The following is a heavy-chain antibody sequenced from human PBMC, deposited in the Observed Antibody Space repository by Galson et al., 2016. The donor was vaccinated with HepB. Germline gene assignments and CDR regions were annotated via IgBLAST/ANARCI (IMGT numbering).Heavy chain of an antibody. D-gene: IGHD3-10*02. V-gene: IGHV3-21*01. CDR1: GFIFSYYT. Sequence: SLRLSCAASGFIFSYYTMKWVRQAPGKGLEWVSSISSSGDNIYYADSVKGRFSISRDNAKNSLYLQMNSLRAEDTAVYYCARLFNDYQYFGMDVWGQGTTVTVSS. CDR2: ISSSGDNI. CDR3: ARLFNDYQYFGMDV. J-gene: IGHJ6*02.